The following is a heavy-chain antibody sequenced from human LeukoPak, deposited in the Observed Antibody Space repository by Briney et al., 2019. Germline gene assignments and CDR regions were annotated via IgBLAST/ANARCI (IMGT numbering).Heavy chain of an antibody. J-gene: IGHJ4*02. CDR1: GFTFDDYA. V-gene: IGHV3-9*01. CDR2: ISWNSGSI. CDR3: TRVPYCSTSCYAFDY. D-gene: IGHD2-2*01. Sequence: QPGRSLRLSCAASGFTFDDYAMHWVRQAPGKGLEWVSGISWNSGSIGYADSVKGRFTISRDNAKNSLYLQMNSLRAEDTAVYYCTRVPYCSTSCYAFDYWGQGTLVTVSS.